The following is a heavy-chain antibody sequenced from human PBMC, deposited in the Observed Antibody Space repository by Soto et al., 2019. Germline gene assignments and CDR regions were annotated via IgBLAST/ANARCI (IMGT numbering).Heavy chain of an antibody. V-gene: IGHV3-53*04. J-gene: IGHJ5*01. Sequence: VQLVESGGGLVQPGGSLRLSCTASAFTGTSNYISWVRQTPGQRLEWVSVLYRGGKTFYTDSVRGRFTVSRHNSDNTAFLQMDSLTIDDTAVYFCARRDYFYWLDSWGQGTLVTVSS. D-gene: IGHD3-3*01. CDR1: AFTGTSNY. CDR2: LYRGGKT. CDR3: ARRDYFYWLDS.